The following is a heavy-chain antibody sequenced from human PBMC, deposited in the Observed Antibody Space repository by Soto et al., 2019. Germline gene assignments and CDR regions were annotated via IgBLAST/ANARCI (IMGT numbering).Heavy chain of an antibody. CDR3: ARERSHSVDL. CDR1: GYTFTSYD. CDR2: MNHNSGNT. D-gene: IGHD4-4*01. V-gene: IGHV1-8*01. J-gene: IGHJ2*01. Sequence: QVQLVQSGAEVKKPGASVKVSCKASGYTFTSYDINWVRQATGQGLEWMGWMNHNSGNTGYAQTFQSRDTMTRNTSITKAYMELSSLRSEDTAVYYCARERSHSVDLWGRGTLVTVSS.